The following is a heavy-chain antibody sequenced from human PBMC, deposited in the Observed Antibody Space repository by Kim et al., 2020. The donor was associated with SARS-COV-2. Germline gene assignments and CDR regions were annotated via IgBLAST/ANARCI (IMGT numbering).Heavy chain of an antibody. Sequence: ASVKVSCKFSGYTLTELSMHWVRQAPGKGLEWMGGFDPEDGETIYAQKFQGRVTMTEDTSTDTAYMELSSLRSEDTAVYYCATSIAAAGTPGDYYYYYGMDVWGQGTTVTVSS. CDR2: FDPEDGET. J-gene: IGHJ6*02. V-gene: IGHV1-24*01. D-gene: IGHD6-13*01. CDR3: ATSIAAAGTPGDYYYYYGMDV. CDR1: GYTLTELS.